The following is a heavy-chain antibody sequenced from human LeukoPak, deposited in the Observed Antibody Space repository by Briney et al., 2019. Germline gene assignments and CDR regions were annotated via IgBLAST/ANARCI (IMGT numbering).Heavy chain of an antibody. J-gene: IGHJ4*02. CDR3: ARGDTGPYYFDY. CDR1: GFTFSSYA. CDR2: ISYDGSNK. Sequence: GGSLRLSCAASGFTFSSYAMHWVRQAPGKGLEWVAVISYDGSNKYYADSVKGRFTIPRDNSKNTLYLQMNSLRAEDTAVYYCARGDTGPYYFDYWGQGTLVTVSS. V-gene: IGHV3-30*04. D-gene: IGHD5-18*01.